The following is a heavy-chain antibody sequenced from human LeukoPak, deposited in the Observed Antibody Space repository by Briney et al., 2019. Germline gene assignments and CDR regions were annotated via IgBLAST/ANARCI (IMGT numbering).Heavy chain of an antibody. CDR1: GYTFTSYD. D-gene: IGHD3-10*01. J-gene: IGHJ4*02. V-gene: IGHV1-8*01. CDR3: AASTYYYGSGSYYPDYFDY. Sequence: ASVKVSCKASGYTFTSYDINWVRQATGQGLEWMGWMNPNSGNTGYAQKLQGRVTMTTDTSTSTAYMELRSLRSDDTAVYYCAASTYYYGSGSYYPDYFDYWGQGTLVTVSS. CDR2: MNPNSGNT.